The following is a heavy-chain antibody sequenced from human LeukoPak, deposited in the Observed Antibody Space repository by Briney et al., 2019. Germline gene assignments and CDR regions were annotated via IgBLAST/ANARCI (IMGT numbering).Heavy chain of an antibody. CDR2: INHDGTEK. Sequence: GGSLRLSCVGSGFSFDSYWMNWVRQAPGRGLEWVANINHDGTEKYYVDSVKGRFTISRDNANKSLYLQMNSLRAEDTAVSYFAVSARVERVWHYFNYWGQRTLVTVSS. CDR1: GFSFDSYW. CDR3: AVSARVERVWHYFNY. J-gene: IGHJ4*02. V-gene: IGHV3-7*03. D-gene: IGHD6-6*01.